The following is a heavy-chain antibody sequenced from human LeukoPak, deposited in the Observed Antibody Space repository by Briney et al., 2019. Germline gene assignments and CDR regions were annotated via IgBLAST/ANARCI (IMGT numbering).Heavy chain of an antibody. Sequence: SVKVSCKSSGGSGSSYAISWVRQAPGQGLEWMGGVSPGFGTANYAQKFQGRVTIPADESTSTAYMALSSMRSEDTALYYCARALHPLGLDHYGMDVWGQDTTVTVSS. CDR3: ARALHPLGLDHYGMDV. V-gene: IGHV1-69*13. CDR1: GGSGSSYA. D-gene: IGHD6-6*01. CDR2: VSPGFGTA. J-gene: IGHJ6*02.